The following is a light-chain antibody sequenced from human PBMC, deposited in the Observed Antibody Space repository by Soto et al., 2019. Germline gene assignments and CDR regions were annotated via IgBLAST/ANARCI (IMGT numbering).Light chain of an antibody. CDR1: QSVSSSY. V-gene: IGKV3D-15*01. CDR2: DAS. Sequence: EVVMTQSPATLSVSPGERATLSCRASQSVSSSYLAWYQQKPGQAPRLLIYDASNRATGIPDRFSGSGSGTEFTLTISSLQSEDFAVYYCQQYNNWPRKFGQGTKVDIK. J-gene: IGKJ1*01. CDR3: QQYNNWPRK.